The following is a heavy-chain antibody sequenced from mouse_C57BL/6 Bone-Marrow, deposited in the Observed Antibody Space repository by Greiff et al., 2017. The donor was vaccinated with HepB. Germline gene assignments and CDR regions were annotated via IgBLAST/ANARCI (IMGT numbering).Heavy chain of an antibody. CDR2: ISSGGDYI. D-gene: IGHD1-1*01. V-gene: IGHV5-9-1*02. Sequence: EVQGVESGEGLVKPGGSLKLSCAASGFTFSSYAMSWVRQTPEKRLEWVAYISSGGDYIYYADTVKGRFTISRDNARNTLYLQMSSLKSEDTAMYYCTRATTVPFDWYFDVWGTGTTVTVSS. CDR1: GFTFSSYA. CDR3: TRATTVPFDWYFDV. J-gene: IGHJ1*03.